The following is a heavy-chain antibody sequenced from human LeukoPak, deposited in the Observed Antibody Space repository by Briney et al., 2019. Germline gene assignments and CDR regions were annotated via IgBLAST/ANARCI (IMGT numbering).Heavy chain of an antibody. D-gene: IGHD1-1*01. Sequence: PGRSLRLSCAASGFTFSSYAMHWVRQAPGKGLEWVAVISYDGSNKYYADSVKGRFTISRDNSKNTLYLQMNSLRAEDTAVYYCASAQLEPYYFDYWGQGTLVTVSS. CDR3: ASAQLEPYYFDY. J-gene: IGHJ4*02. CDR1: GFTFSSYA. V-gene: IGHV3-30*04. CDR2: ISYDGSNK.